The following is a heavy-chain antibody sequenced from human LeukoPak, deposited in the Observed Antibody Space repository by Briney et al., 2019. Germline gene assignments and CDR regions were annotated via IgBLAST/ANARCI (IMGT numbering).Heavy chain of an antibody. D-gene: IGHD2-2*01. V-gene: IGHV1-69*13. CDR1: GGTFSSYA. J-gene: IGHJ6*03. CDR3: ARVWSPQDKYCSSTSCYYYYYMDV. Sequence: SVKVSCKASGGTFSSYAISWVRQAPGQGLEWMGGIIPIFGTANYAQKFQGRVTITAGESTSTAYMELSSLRSEDTAVYYCARVWSPQDKYCSSTSCYYYYYMDVWGKGTTVTVSS. CDR2: IIPIFGTA.